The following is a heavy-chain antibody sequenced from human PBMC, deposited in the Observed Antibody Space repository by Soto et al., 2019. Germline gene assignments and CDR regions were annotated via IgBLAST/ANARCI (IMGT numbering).Heavy chain of an antibody. D-gene: IGHD3-16*02. CDR1: GGSISSGGYY. CDR2: IYYSGST. CDR3: ARDGVIRRDLYGMDV. V-gene: IGHV4-31*03. Sequence: QVQLQESGPGLVKPPQTLSLTCTVSGGSISSGGYYWSWIRQHPGKGLEWIGYIYYSGSTYYNPSLKSRVTISVDTSKNQFSLKLSSVTAADTAVYYCARDGVIRRDLYGMDVWGQGTTVTVSS. J-gene: IGHJ6*02.